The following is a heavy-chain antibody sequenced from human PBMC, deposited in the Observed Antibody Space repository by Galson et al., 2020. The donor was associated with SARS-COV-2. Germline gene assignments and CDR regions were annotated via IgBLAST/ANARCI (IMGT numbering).Heavy chain of an antibody. D-gene: IGHD2-8*02. CDR3: ASRPGLDGYDI. CDR1: GGSISSGSHF. V-gene: IGHV4-61*09. J-gene: IGHJ3*02. Sequence: SQTLSLTFTVSGGSISSGSHFWTWIRQPAGKGLEWIGHIYTSGSTNYSPSLKSRVTISVDTSKNQFSLKVRSVTAADTAVYYCASRPGLDGYDIWGQGTMVTVSS. CDR2: IYTSGST.